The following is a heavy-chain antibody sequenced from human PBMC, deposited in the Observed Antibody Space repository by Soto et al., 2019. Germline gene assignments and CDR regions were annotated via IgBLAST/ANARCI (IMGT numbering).Heavy chain of an antibody. CDR2: INPNSGGT. V-gene: IGHV1-2*02. Sequence: ASVKVSCKASGYTFTGYYMHWVRQAPGQGLEWMGWINPNSGGTNYAQKFQGRVTMTRDTSISTAYMELSRLRSDDTAVYYCAREGIAAAGTRTSYYYYYGMDVWGQGTTVTVSS. CDR1: GYTFTGYY. D-gene: IGHD6-13*01. CDR3: AREGIAAAGTRTSYYYYYGMDV. J-gene: IGHJ6*02.